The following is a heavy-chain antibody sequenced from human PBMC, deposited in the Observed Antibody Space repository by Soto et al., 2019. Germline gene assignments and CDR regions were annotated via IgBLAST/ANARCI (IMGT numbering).Heavy chain of an antibody. J-gene: IGHJ4*02. CDR2: INHSGST. CDR1: GGSFSGYY. V-gene: IGHV4-34*01. Sequence: SETLSLTCAVYGGSFSGYYWSWIRQPPGKGLEWIGEINHSGSTNYNPSLKSRVTISVDTSKNQFSLKLSSVTAADTAVYYCARGSRYGGNLAYWGQGTLVTVSS. D-gene: IGHD2-15*01. CDR3: ARGSRYGGNLAY.